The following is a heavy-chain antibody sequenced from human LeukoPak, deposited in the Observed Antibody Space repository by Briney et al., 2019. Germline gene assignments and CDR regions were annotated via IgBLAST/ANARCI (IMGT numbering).Heavy chain of an antibody. CDR2: ISWNSGSI. CDR3: ATLAADAFDI. V-gene: IGHV3-9*01. Sequence: GGSLRLSCAASGFTFDDYAMHWVRQAPGKGLEWVSGISWNSGSIGYADSVKGRFTISRDNAKNSLYLQMNSLRAEDTALYYCATLAADAFDIWGQGTMVTVSS. J-gene: IGHJ3*02. CDR1: GFTFDDYA. D-gene: IGHD6-25*01.